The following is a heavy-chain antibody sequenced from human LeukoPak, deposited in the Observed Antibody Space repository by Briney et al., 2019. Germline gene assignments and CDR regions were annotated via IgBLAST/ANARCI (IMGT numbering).Heavy chain of an antibody. Sequence: ASVKVSCKTSGYSFTTFSIAWVRQAPGQGLEWMVWINANNGETHYAQKFHDRVNMTTDTSTNTAYMELRGLKSDDSAMYYCSRDSTSGAVVDFNYWGQGTLVTVSS. V-gene: IGHV1-18*01. J-gene: IGHJ4*02. D-gene: IGHD3-16*01. CDR3: SRDSTSGAVVDFNY. CDR1: GYSFTTFS. CDR2: INANNGET.